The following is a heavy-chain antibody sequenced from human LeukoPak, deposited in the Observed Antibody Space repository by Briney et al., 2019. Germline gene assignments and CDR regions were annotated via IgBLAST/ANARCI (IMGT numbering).Heavy chain of an antibody. CDR3: AKGLGGVIVKDFDY. CDR1: GFTFDDYA. V-gene: IGHV3-9*01. D-gene: IGHD3-16*02. CDR2: ISWNSGSI. J-gene: IGHJ4*02. Sequence: GGSLRLSCAASGFTFDDYAMHWVRQAPGKGLEWVSGISWNSGSIGYADSVKGRFTISRDNAKNSLYLQMNSLRAEDTALYYCAKGLGGVIVKDFDYWGQGTLVIVSS.